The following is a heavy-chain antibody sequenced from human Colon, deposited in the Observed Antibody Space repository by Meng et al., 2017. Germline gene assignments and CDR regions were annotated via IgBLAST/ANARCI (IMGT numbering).Heavy chain of an antibody. CDR1: GGSISSGGFY. Sequence: QVQLQESGPGLVKPSQTLSLTCTVSGGSISSGGFYWSWIRQHPGKGLEWIGYIYYSGSTYYNPSLRSRVAISIDTSKNQFSLKLTSVTAADTAVYFCARTNYGDYNWFDPWGQGTLVTVSS. V-gene: IGHV4-31*03. CDR2: IYYSGST. CDR3: ARTNYGDYNWFDP. J-gene: IGHJ5*02. D-gene: IGHD4-17*01.